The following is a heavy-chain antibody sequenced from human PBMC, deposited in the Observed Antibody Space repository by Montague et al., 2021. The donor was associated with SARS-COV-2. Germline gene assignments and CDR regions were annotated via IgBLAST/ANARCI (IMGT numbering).Heavy chain of an antibody. CDR1: GFSFSDYA. D-gene: IGHD3/OR15-3a*01. CDR3: AKDRKDYRTGLTLWGFDY. Sequence: SLRLSCAATGFSFSDYAMNWVRQAPGKGLEWVSVFYGGGGGAHYADSVEGRFTISRDDSKSILYLQMNSLRAEDTAVYYCAKDRKDYRTGLTLWGFDYWGRGTLVTVSS. CDR2: FYGGGGGA. V-gene: IGHV3-23*03. J-gene: IGHJ4*02.